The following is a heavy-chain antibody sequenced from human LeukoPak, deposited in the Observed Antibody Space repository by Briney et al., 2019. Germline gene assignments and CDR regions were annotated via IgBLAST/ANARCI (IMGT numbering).Heavy chain of an antibody. CDR1: GFTFSDYY. D-gene: IGHD2/OR15-2a*01. CDR2: ISSSGSTI. CDR3: VRDHQPEVPTSDNSPSA. V-gene: IGHV3-11*04. Sequence: GGSLRLSCAASGFTFSDYYMSWIRQAPGKGLEWVSYISSSGSTIYYADSVKGRFIISRDDDKNSLHLQMNILRAEDTAVYYCVRDHQPEVPTSDNSPSAWGQGTLVTVSS. J-gene: IGHJ5*02.